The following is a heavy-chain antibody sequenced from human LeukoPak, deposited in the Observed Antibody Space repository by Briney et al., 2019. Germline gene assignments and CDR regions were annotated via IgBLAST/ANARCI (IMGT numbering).Heavy chain of an antibody. V-gene: IGHV3-30*02. J-gene: IGHJ5*02. Sequence: PGGSLRLSCAASGFTVSSNYMSWVRQAPGKGLEWVAFIRYDGSNKYYADSVKGRFTISRDNSKNTLYLQMNSLRAEDTAVYYCAKQSGLVQLVPWFDPWGQGTLVTVSS. CDR3: AKQSGLVQLVPWFDP. CDR1: GFTVSSNY. CDR2: IRYDGSNK. D-gene: IGHD6-6*01.